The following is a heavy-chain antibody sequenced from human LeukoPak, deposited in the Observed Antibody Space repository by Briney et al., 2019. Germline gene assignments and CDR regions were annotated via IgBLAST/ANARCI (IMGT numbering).Heavy chain of an antibody. CDR1: GFTFSNYG. J-gene: IGHJ4*02. CDR3: AKAFGSYCSSTSCYFDY. CDR2: IRYDGFNK. V-gene: IGHV3-30*02. Sequence: GGSLRLSCAASGFTFSNYGVHWVRQAPGKGLEWVAFIRYDGFNKYYADSVKGRFTISRDNSKNTLSLQMNSLRAEDTAVYYCAKAFGSYCSSTSCYFDYWGQGALVTVSS. D-gene: IGHD2-2*01.